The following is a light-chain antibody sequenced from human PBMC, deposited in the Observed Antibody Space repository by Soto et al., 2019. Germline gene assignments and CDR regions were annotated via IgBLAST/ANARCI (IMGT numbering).Light chain of an antibody. CDR2: GAS. CDR1: QSVSTYY. J-gene: IGKJ3*01. CDR3: LQYGVSAILT. Sequence: ESVLTQSPGTLSLSPGERATLSCRASQSVSTYYLAWYQQKPGQAPRLLIYGASTRATGIPDRFSGSGSGTDFTLTINRLEPEDFAVYYCLQYGVSAILTFGPGTKVDIK. V-gene: IGKV3-20*01.